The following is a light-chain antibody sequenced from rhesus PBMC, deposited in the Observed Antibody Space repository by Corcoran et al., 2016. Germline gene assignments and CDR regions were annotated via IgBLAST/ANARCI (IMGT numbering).Light chain of an antibody. CDR3: LQHNSYPYS. CDR1: QGIGRY. Sequence: DIQMTQSPSSLPASVGDTVTITCRASQGIGRYLNWFQQKPGRAPTLLVYDASRLGSGVPSRVRGSGSGTDFTLTITSLQPEDFGTYSCLQHNSYPYSFGQETKVEIK. J-gene: IGKJ2*01. V-gene: IGKV1-28*02. CDR2: DAS.